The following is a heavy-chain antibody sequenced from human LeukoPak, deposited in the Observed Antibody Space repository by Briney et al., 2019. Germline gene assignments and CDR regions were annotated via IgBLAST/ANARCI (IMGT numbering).Heavy chain of an antibody. CDR3: ARGPGYCSSTSCYRSDYYYYGMDV. Sequence: SETLSLTCAVYGGSFSGYYWSWIRQPPGKGLEWIGEINHSGSTNYNPSLKSRVTISVDTSKNQFSLKLSSVTAADTAVYYCARGPGYCSSTSCYRSDYYYYGMDVWGQGTTVTASS. J-gene: IGHJ6*02. CDR1: GGSFSGYY. CDR2: INHSGST. D-gene: IGHD2-2*01. V-gene: IGHV4-34*01.